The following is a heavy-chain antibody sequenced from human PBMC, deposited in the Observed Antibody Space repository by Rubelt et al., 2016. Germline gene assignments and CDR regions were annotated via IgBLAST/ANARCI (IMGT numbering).Heavy chain of an antibody. D-gene: IGHD3-16*01. Sequence: QVQLVQSGAEVKKPGASVKVSCKASGYTFTSYDINWVRQATGQGLEWMGWMNPNSGKRGYATKCQGRGTMTRNTSISTAYMELSSLRSEDTGVYYCARSAYDNFDYWGQGTLVTVSS. CDR3: ARSAYDNFDY. J-gene: IGHJ4*02. V-gene: IGHV1-8*01. CDR2: MNPNSGKR. CDR1: GYTFTSYD.